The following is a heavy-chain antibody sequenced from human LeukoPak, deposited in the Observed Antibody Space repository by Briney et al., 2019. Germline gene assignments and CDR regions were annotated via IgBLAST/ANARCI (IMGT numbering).Heavy chain of an antibody. CDR3: ARAGLLWFGESHASWFDP. CDR1: GFTFSSYS. J-gene: IGHJ5*02. V-gene: IGHV3-21*01. Sequence: GGSLRLSCAASGFTFSSYSMNWVRQAPGKGLEWVSSISSSSSYIYYADSVKGRFTISRDNAKNSLYLQMNSLRAEDTAVYYCARAGLLWFGESHASWFDPWGQGTLVTVSS. D-gene: IGHD3-10*01. CDR2: ISSSSSYI.